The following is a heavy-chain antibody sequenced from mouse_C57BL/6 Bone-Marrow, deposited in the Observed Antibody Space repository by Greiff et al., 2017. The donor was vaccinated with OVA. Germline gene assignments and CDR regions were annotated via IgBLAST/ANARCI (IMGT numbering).Heavy chain of an antibody. CDR3: AREITAYYFDY. D-gene: IGHD1-1*01. CDR1: GYSITSGYY. Sequence: EVKLQESGPGLVKPSQSLSLTCSVPGYSITSGYYWHWIRQFPGNKLEWMGYISYDGSNNYNPSLKNRISITRDTSKNQFFLKLNSVTTEDTATYYCAREITAYYFDYWGQGTTLTVSS. J-gene: IGHJ2*01. V-gene: IGHV3-6*01. CDR2: ISYDGSN.